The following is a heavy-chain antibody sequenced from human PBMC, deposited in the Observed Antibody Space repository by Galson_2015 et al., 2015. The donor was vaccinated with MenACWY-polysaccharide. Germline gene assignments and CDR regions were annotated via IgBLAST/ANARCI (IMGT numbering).Heavy chain of an antibody. Sequence: SLRLSCAASRFTFRSYWMTWVRQAPGKGLEWVANIKPDGSEKNYVDSVKGRFTISRDNAKDSLYLQMNSLRAEDTAIYYCARGPFGDLRHYYFAYWGQGTLVTVSS. V-gene: IGHV3-7*04. CDR1: RFTFRSYW. CDR3: ARGPFGDLRHYYFAY. J-gene: IGHJ4*02. CDR2: IKPDGSEK. D-gene: IGHD3-10*01.